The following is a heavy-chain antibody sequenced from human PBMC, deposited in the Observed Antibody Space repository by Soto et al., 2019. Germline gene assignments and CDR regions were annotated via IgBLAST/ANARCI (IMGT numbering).Heavy chain of an antibody. D-gene: IGHD6-6*01. V-gene: IGHV3-30-3*01. CDR3: ARDHGLRHEAAARPGSFDY. Sequence: PGGSLRLSCAASGFTFSSYAMHWVRQAPGKGLEWVAVISYDGSNKYYADSVKGRFTISRDNSKNTLYLQMNSLRAEDTAVYYCARDHGLRHEAAARPGSFDYWGQGTLVTVSS. CDR1: GFTFSSYA. CDR2: ISYDGSNK. J-gene: IGHJ4*02.